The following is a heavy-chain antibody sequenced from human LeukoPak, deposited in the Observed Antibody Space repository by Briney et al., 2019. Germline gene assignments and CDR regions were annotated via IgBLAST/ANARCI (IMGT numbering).Heavy chain of an antibody. CDR3: VRGSAYYYDSSGYYSI. D-gene: IGHD3-22*01. V-gene: IGHV1-2*02. CDR1: GYTFTGYY. J-gene: IGHJ6*02. CDR2: INPNSGGT. Sequence: ASVKVSCKASGYTFTGYYMHWVRQAPGQGLEWMGWINPNSGGTNYAQKFQGRVTMTRDTSISTAYMELSRLRSDDTAVYYCVRGSAYYYDSSGYYSIWGQGTTVTVSS.